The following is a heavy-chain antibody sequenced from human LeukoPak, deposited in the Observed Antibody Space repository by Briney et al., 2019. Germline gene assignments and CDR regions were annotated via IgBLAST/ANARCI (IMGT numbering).Heavy chain of an antibody. J-gene: IGHJ4*02. CDR2: IYYSGST. V-gene: IGHV4-39*07. Sequence: PSETLSLTCTVSGGSISSSSYYWGWIRQPPGKGLEWIGSIYYSGSTYYNPSLKSRVTISVDTSKNQFSLKLSSVTAADTAVYYCARSPTTVVRYYFDYWGQGTLVTVSS. CDR3: ARSPTTVVRYYFDY. D-gene: IGHD4-23*01. CDR1: GGSISSSSYY.